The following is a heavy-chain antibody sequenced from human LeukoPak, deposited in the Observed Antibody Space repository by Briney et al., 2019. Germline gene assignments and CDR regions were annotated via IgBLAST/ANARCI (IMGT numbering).Heavy chain of an antibody. Sequence: SETLSLTCTVSSASISSGFYFWGWIRQSPVKGLEWIGSINHSGTTSYNPSLKTRVALSVDTSKNQFSLRLGSVTAADTAVYYCTRHAAQYSSNWEYYFDSWGQGTLVTVSS. J-gene: IGHJ4*02. D-gene: IGHD6-13*01. CDR1: SASISSGFYF. V-gene: IGHV4-39*01. CDR3: TRHAAQYSSNWEYYFDS. CDR2: INHSGTT.